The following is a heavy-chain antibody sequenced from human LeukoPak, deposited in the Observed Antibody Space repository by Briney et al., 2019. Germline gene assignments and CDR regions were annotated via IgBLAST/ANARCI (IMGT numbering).Heavy chain of an antibody. CDR2: ISAYNGNT. CDR1: GYTFTSYG. D-gene: IGHD1-26*01. CDR3: ARVSFRVGATGAFDI. V-gene: IGHV1-18*01. Sequence: GASVKVSCKASGYTFTSYGISWVRQAPGQGLEWMGWISAYNGNTNYAQKLQGRVTMTTDTSTSTAYMELRSLRSDDTAVCYCARVSFRVGATGAFDIWGQGTMVTVSS. J-gene: IGHJ3*02.